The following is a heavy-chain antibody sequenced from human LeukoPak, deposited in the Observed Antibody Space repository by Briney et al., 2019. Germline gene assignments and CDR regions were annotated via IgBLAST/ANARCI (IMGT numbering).Heavy chain of an antibody. D-gene: IGHD3-22*01. J-gene: IGHJ4*02. Sequence: SETLSLTCTVSGGSISSYYWSWIRQPPGKGLEWIGYIYYSGSTNYNPSLTSRGTVSVDTSKSQFSLKLSSVNAADTAVYYCARVGYHYSDSVWYYFDYWGQGTLVTVSS. CDR1: GGSISSYY. V-gene: IGHV4-59*01. CDR3: ARVGYHYSDSVWYYFDY. CDR2: IYYSGST.